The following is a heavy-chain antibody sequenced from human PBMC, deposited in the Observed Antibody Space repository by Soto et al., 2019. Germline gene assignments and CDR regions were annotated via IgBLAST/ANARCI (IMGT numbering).Heavy chain of an antibody. D-gene: IGHD5-18*01. V-gene: IGHV3-74*03. Sequence: LRLSCAASGFSFSRFWMHWVRQAPGKGLVWVSRIYSDGSGPMYADSVKGRFTISRDNAKSTLYLQMNSLRAEDTAVYYCATLNSFGSDYWGQGTLVTVSS. CDR3: ATLNSFGSDY. CDR2: IYSDGSGP. J-gene: IGHJ4*02. CDR1: GFSFSRFW.